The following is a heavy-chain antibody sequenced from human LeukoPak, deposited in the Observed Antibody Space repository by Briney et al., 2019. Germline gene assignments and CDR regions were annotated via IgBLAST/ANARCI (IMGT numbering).Heavy chain of an antibody. CDR3: VTKEPSTSGWSY. CDR2: IKEDGSEK. V-gene: IGHV3-7*01. D-gene: IGHD6-19*01. J-gene: IGHJ4*02. CDR1: GFTLNRDW. Sequence: GGSLRLSCTASGFTLNRDWTAWVRQAPGKGLEWVANIKEDGSEKNYVDSVKGRFTISRDNAENSAYLQMNDLRAEDTGVYYCVTKEPSTSGWSYWGQGTLVTVSS.